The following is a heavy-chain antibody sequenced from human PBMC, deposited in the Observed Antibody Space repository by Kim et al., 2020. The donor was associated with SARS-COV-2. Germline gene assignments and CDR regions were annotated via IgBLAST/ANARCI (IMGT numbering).Heavy chain of an antibody. V-gene: IGHV1-46*01. Sequence: AQQFKGRVTMTRDTSTSTVYMELSSLRSEDTAVYYCARGLAVVANGDWFDPWGQGTLVTVSS. D-gene: IGHD6-19*01. J-gene: IGHJ5*02. CDR3: ARGLAVVANGDWFDP.